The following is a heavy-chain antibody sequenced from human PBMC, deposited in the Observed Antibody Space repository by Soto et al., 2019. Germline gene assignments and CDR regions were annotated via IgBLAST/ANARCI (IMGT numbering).Heavy chain of an antibody. V-gene: IGHV3-33*01. CDR2: IWYDGNNK. D-gene: IGHD5-18*01. CDR1: GFTFASYG. CDR3: AREVHTAMAPSFEY. Sequence: GGSLRLSCVASGFTFASYGMHWVRQAPGKGLEWVAVIWYDGNNKNYADSVKGRFTISRDNSKNTLFLQINSPRAEDTAAYYCAREVHTAMAPSFEYWGQGTPVTVSS. J-gene: IGHJ4*02.